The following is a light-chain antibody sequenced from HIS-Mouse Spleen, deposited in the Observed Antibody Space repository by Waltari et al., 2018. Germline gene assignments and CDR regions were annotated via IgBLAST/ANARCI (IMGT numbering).Light chain of an antibody. V-gene: IGLV3-10*01. J-gene: IGLJ2*01. CDR2: EDS. Sequence: SYELTQPPSVSVSPGQTARITCSGDALPKKYAYWYQQKSGQAPVLVIYEDSKRPSGIPERCSGSSSGTMATLTISEAQVKYEADYYCYSTDSSGNHRVFGGGTKLTVL. CDR1: ALPKKY. CDR3: YSTDSSGNHRV.